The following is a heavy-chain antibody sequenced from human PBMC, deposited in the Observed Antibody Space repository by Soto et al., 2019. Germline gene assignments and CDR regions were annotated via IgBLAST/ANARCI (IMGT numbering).Heavy chain of an antibody. J-gene: IGHJ2*01. Sequence: QVQLVQSGAEVKKPGASVKVSCKASGYTFTHYGITWVRQAPGQGLEWMGWINSFSGDTNYPQKLQGRLTMTTDTSTDTVYMELRTLRSDDTAVYYCARDLHCGGKYGYFDIWGRGTLFTVSS. CDR2: INSFSGDT. CDR1: GYTFTHYG. V-gene: IGHV1-18*01. CDR3: ARDLHCGGKYGYFDI. D-gene: IGHD2-15*01.